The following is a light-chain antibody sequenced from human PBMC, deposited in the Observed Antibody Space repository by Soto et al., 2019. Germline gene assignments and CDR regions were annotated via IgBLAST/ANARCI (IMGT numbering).Light chain of an antibody. J-gene: IGLJ1*01. CDR3: AAWDDSLNAYV. CDR2: SNN. V-gene: IGLV1-44*01. Sequence: QSVLTQPPSWSGTPGQRVTISCSGSSSNIGSNTVNWYQQLPGTAPKLLIYSNNERPSGVPDRFSGSKSGTSASLAISGLQSEDEADFYCAAWDDSLNAYVIGTGTKVTVL. CDR1: SSNIGSNT.